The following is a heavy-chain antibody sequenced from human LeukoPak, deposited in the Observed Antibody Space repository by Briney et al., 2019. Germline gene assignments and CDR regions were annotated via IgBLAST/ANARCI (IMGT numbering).Heavy chain of an antibody. Sequence: GGSLRLSCAASGFTFSSYGMHWVRQAPGKGLEWVAFIRYDGSNKYYADSVKGRFTISRDNSKNTLYPQMNSLRAEDTAIYYCAKADSSSWYHTFDYWGQGTLVTVSS. CDR2: IRYDGSNK. V-gene: IGHV3-30*02. CDR1: GFTFSSYG. J-gene: IGHJ4*02. D-gene: IGHD6-13*01. CDR3: AKADSSSWYHTFDY.